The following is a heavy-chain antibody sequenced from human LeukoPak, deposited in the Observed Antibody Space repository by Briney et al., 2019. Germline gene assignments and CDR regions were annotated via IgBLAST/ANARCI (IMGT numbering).Heavy chain of an antibody. CDR1: GYSFTSYW. V-gene: IGHV5-51*01. CDR2: IYPGDSDT. CDR3: ATQSGAAAGTGYFQH. J-gene: IGHJ1*01. Sequence: GESLKISCKDSGYSFTSYWIGWVRQMPGKGLEWMGIIYPGDSDTRYSPSFQGQVTISADKSISTAYLQWSSLKASDTAMYYCATQSGAAAGTGYFQHWGQGTLVTVSS. D-gene: IGHD6-13*01.